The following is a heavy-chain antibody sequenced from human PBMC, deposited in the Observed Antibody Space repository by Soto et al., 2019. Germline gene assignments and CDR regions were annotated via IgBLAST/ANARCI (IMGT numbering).Heavy chain of an antibody. CDR3: AGDVGLYDYSPFDY. CDR1: GGTFSSYA. D-gene: IGHD4-4*01. CDR2: IIPIFGTA. J-gene: IGHJ4*02. V-gene: IGHV1-69*12. Sequence: QVQLVQSGAEVKKPGSSVKVSCKASGGTFSSYAISWVRQAPGQGLEWMGGIIPIFGTANYAQKFQGRGTITADESTSTAYMELSSLRSEDMAVYYCAGDVGLYDYSPFDYLGQGNLVTVSS.